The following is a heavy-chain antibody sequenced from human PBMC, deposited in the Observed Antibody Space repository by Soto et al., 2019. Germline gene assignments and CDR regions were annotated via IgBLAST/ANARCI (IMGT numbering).Heavy chain of an antibody. CDR3: ARVGTGSSTPLDI. CDR2: TTSASDYI. D-gene: IGHD3-9*01. V-gene: IGHV3-21*01. CDR1: GFMSTRST. J-gene: IGHJ3*02. Sequence: GSLPLACLPSGFMSTRSTMNWVRQATGKGLEWVSSTTSASDYIFYADSVKGRFTIARDNPKHSLYLQMNSLLAEDTAVYYCARVGTGSSTPLDIWGQGTMVTV.